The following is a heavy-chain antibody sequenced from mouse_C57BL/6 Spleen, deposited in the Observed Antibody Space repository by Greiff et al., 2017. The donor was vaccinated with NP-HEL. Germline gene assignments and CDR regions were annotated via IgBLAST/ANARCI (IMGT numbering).Heavy chain of an antibody. CDR1: GFTFSSYT. V-gene: IGHV5-9*01. J-gene: IGHJ4*01. CDR2: ISGGGGNT. D-gene: IGHD2-3*01. Sequence: EVMLVESGGGLVKPGGSLKLSCAASGFTFSSYTMSWVRQTPEKRLEWVATISGGGGNTYYPASVKGRFTISIENAKNTLYLQMSSLRSEDTALYYCARHRDGYSLIYANDYWGQGTSVTVSS. CDR3: ARHRDGYSLIYANDY.